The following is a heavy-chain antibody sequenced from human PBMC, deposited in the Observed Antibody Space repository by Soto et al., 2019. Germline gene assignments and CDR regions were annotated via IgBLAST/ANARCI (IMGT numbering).Heavy chain of an antibody. J-gene: IGHJ6*03. V-gene: IGHV1-18*01. CDR2: ISAYNGNT. CDR1: GYTFTSYG. D-gene: IGHD4-4*01. Sequence: ASVKVSCKASGYTFTSYGISWVRQAPGQGLEWMGWISAYNGNTNYAQKLQGRVTMTTDTSTSTAYMELRSLRSDDTAVYYCARDQSNPFRTYYMDVWGKGTTVTVSS. CDR3: ARDQSNPFRTYYMDV.